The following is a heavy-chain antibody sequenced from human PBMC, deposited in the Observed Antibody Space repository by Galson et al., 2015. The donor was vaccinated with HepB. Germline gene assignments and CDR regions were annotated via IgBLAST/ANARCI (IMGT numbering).Heavy chain of an antibody. V-gene: IGHV3-33*08. CDR2: IWYDGSNK. D-gene: IGHD3/OR15-3a*01. Sequence: LRLSCAASGFTFSSYWMSWVRQAPGKGLEWVAVIWYDGSNKYYADSVKGRFTISRDNSKNTLYLQMNSLRAEDTAVYYCARDSPENRFWTLPEYYYYYYMDVWGKGTTVTVSS. CDR3: ARDSPENRFWTLPEYYYYYYMDV. J-gene: IGHJ6*03. CDR1: GFTFSSYW.